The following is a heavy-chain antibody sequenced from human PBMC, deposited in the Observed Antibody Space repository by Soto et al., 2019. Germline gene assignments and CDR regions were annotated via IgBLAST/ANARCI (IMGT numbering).Heavy chain of an antibody. CDR3: ARWGTTGGLDV. D-gene: IGHD3-16*01. V-gene: IGHV3-30*19. Sequence: QVQLVESGGGVVQPGTSLRVSCVGSGFTFRSYVIHWVRQAPGKGLEWVALTSYDGSDKYYGDSVRGRFTISRDNSRNTVDLQMDNLRLEDTALYFCARWGTTGGLDVWGQGTLVSVS. CDR1: GFTFRSYV. CDR2: TSYDGSDK. J-gene: IGHJ1*01.